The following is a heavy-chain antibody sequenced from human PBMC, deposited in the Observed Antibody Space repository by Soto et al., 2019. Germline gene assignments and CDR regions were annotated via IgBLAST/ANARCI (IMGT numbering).Heavy chain of an antibody. CDR1: GGSISSYY. D-gene: IGHD3-3*01. Sequence: PSETLSLTRTVSGGSISSYYWSWIRQPAGKGLEWMGRIYPSGSTNYNPSLKRRVTMSGHAAKNRFTLKLSALTAADTAVYYCARANVLRFVEWLPNWFVPWGQGTLVTVS. CDR2: IYPSGST. CDR3: ARANVLRFVEWLPNWFVP. V-gene: IGHV4-4*07. J-gene: IGHJ5*02.